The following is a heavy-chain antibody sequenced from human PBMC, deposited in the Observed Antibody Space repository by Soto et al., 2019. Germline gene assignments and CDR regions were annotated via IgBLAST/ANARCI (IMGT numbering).Heavy chain of an antibody. V-gene: IGHV1-18*01. D-gene: IGHD1-1*01. CDR2: ISAHNGNT. CDR1: GYAFTTYG. J-gene: IGHJ4*02. Sequence: QVHLVQSGAEVRKPGASVKVSCKGSGYAFTTYGITWVRQAPGQGLEWMGWISAHNGNTNYAQKLQGRVTVTRDTSTSPAYLELRSLRSDVTVLYYCARGRYGDYWGQGALVTVSS. CDR3: ARGRYGDY.